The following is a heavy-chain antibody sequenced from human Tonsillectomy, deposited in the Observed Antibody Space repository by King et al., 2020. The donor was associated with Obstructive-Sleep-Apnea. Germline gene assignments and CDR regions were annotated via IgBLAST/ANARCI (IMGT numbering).Heavy chain of an antibody. D-gene: IGHD5-24*01. CDR1: VGSLSSYY. CDR3: ARDGHNRLDY. J-gene: IGHJ4*02. V-gene: IGHV4-59*01. CDR2: IYYSGSH. Sequence: QLQESGPGLVTPSGTLSLTCTVSVGSLSSYYCSWIRQPPGKGLEWIGYIYYSGSHNDNPSLQNRFNIFVDTSKNQFSLKLRSVTAADTAVYYCARDGHNRLDYWGQGTLVTVSS.